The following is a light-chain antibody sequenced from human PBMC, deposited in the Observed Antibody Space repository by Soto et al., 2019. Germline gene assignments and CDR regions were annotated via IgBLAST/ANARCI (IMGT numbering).Light chain of an antibody. J-gene: IGKJ1*01. V-gene: IGKV3-11*01. CDR2: DAS. Sequence: VVGTECPATQCGCARERSILSSLASQSVSSNLAWYQQKLGQAPRLLIYDASNRATGIPARFSGSGSGTDFTLTISSLEPEDFAVYYCQQRSNWPPWTFGQGTKVDI. CDR1: QSVSSN. CDR3: QQRSNWPPWT.